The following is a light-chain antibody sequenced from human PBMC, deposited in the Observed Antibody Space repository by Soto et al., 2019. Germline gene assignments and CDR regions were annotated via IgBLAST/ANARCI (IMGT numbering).Light chain of an antibody. V-gene: IGLV2-14*01. J-gene: IGLJ2*01. CDR2: EVS. CDR3: SSYTNLNFLVI. CDR1: NNDVGGHNY. Sequence: QSALTQPASVSGSPGQSITISCTGTNNDVGGHNYVSWYQHHPGKAPKLLIYEVSNRPSGVSTRFSGSKSGDTASLTISGLQAEDEADYYCSSYTNLNFLVIFGGGTKVTV.